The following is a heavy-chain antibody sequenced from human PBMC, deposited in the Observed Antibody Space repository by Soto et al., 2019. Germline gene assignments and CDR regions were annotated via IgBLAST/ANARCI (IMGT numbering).Heavy chain of an antibody. V-gene: IGHV3-23*01. J-gene: IGHJ5*02. CDR3: AKGGQQWLVPWWFDP. D-gene: IGHD6-19*01. CDR2: ISGSGGST. Sequence: GGSLRLSCAASGFTFSSYAMSWVRQAPGKGLEWVSAISGSGGSTYYADSVKGRFTISRDNSKNTLYLQMNSLRAEDTAVYYCAKGGQQWLVPWWFDPWGQGTLVTVSS. CDR1: GFTFSSYA.